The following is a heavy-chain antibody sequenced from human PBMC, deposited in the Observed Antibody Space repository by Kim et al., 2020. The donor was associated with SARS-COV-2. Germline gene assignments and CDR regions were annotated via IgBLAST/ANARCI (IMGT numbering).Heavy chain of an antibody. V-gene: IGHV4-39*01. CDR3: SRHKVTHPLDP. J-gene: IGHJ5*02. D-gene: IGHD2-21*02. Sequence: SETLSLTCTVSGGPISSDDYYWSLIRQPPGKGLEWVASVHYTGSTYYNPSLRRRLIISVDASKNQFSLKLSSVTAADPAFYYCSRHKVTHPLDPWGQGILVIVSS. CDR2: VHYTGST. CDR1: GGPISSDDYY.